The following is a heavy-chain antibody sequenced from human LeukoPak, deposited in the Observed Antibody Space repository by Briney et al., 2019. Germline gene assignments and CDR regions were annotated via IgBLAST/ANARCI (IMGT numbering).Heavy chain of an antibody. V-gene: IGHV3-21*04. CDR2: ISSSSSYI. D-gene: IGHD3-22*01. CDR1: GFTFSSYS. Sequence: PGGSLRLSCAASGFTFSSYSMNWVRQAPGKGLEWVSSISSSSSYIYYADSVKGRFTISRDNAKNSLYLQMNSLRAEDTAVYYCAKDTSYYDRIPFDYWGQGTLVTVSS. J-gene: IGHJ4*02. CDR3: AKDTSYYDRIPFDY.